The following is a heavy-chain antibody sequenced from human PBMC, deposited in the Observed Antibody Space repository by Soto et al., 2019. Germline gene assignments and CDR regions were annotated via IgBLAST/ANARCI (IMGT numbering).Heavy chain of an antibody. V-gene: IGHV4-30-4*01. CDR2: IYYSGST. Sequence: QVQLQESGPGLVKPSQTLSLTCTVSGGSISSGDYYWSWIRQPPGKGLEWIGYIYYSGSTYYNPSLLSRVTISVDPSKNQFSLKLSSVTAADTAVYYCARSLKLAYCGGDCYSFDYWGQGTLVTVSS. CDR3: ARSLKLAYCGGDCYSFDY. J-gene: IGHJ4*02. D-gene: IGHD2-21*02. CDR1: GGSISSGDYY.